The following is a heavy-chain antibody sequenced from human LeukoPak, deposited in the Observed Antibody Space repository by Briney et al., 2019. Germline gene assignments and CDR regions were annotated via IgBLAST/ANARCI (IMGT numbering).Heavy chain of an antibody. J-gene: IGHJ6*03. CDR1: GFTLSSYW. CDR2: INSDGSST. Sequence: GGSLRLSCAAYGFTLSSYWMHWVRQAPGKGLVWVSRINSDGSSTTYADSVKGRITISRDNAKNTLYLQMNSLRAEDTAVYYCARDDYSDYYMDVWGKGTTVTVSS. V-gene: IGHV3-74*01. CDR3: ARDDYSDYYMDV. D-gene: IGHD4-11*01.